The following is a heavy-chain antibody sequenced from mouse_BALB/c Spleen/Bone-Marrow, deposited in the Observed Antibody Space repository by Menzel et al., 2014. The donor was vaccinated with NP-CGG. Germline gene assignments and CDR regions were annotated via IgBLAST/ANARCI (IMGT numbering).Heavy chain of an antibody. D-gene: IGHD4-1*01. CDR1: GDSITSGY. Sequence: EVMLVESGPSLIKPSQTLSLTCSVTGDSITSGYWNWIRKFPGNELEYMGYISYTGNTYYNPSLKSRISIARDTSKNXYYLQLHSVAAEDTATYFCARSLGRFDYWGQGATLTVSS. V-gene: IGHV3-8*02. CDR2: ISYTGNT. J-gene: IGHJ2*01. CDR3: ARSLGRFDY.